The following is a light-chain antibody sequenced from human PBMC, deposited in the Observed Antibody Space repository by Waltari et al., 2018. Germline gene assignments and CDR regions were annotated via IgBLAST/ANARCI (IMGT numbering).Light chain of an antibody. J-gene: IGLJ3*02. CDR2: LDS. CDR1: NIRSRS. V-gene: IGLV3-21*02. CDR3: HVWDANTVM. Sequence: SSVLTQAPSVSVAPGQTATVTCGGDNIRSRSVHWYQQKPGRAPVLAVYLDSDRPSGIPERFSGSKSGNAATLTISRVEAGDEADYYCHVWDANTVMFGGGTKLTVL.